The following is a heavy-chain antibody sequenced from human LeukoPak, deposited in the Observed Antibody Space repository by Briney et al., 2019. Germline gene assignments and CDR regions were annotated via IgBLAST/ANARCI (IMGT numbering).Heavy chain of an antibody. CDR3: ARARELDY. Sequence: GGSLRLSCAASGFTLRSYSVNWVRQTPGKGLEWVSYINSESNLILYADSVKGRFTISRDNAKNSLYLQMNSLRVEDTAVYYCARARELDYWGQGTLVTVSS. CDR1: GFTLRSYS. D-gene: IGHD1-1*01. V-gene: IGHV3-21*05. CDR2: INSESNLI. J-gene: IGHJ4*02.